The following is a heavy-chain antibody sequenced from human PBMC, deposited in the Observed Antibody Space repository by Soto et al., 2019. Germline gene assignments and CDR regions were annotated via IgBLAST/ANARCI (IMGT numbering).Heavy chain of an antibody. D-gene: IGHD2-15*01. V-gene: IGHV4-31*03. CDR1: GGSISSGGHY. CDR3: ARGLVVVAATARGDAFDI. Sequence: SETLSLTCTVSGGSISSGGHYWSWIRQHPGKGLEWIGYIYYSGSTYYNPSLKSRVTISVDTSKNQFSLKLSSVTAADTAVYYCARGLVVVAATARGDAFDIWGQGTMVTVSS. J-gene: IGHJ3*02. CDR2: IYYSGST.